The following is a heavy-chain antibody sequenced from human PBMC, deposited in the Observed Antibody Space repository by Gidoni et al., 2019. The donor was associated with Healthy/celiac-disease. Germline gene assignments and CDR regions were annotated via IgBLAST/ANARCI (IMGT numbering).Heavy chain of an antibody. J-gene: IGHJ4*02. CDR1: GYSISRGYS. V-gene: IGHV4-38-2*02. CDR2: LDHSGST. Sequence: QVQLQESGPGLVKPSETLSLTCTVSGYSISRGYSWGWIRQPPGKGLEWIGSLDHSGSTYYNPSLKSRVTISVDTSKNQFSLKLSSVTAADTAVYYCARAIAVAGMGYYFDYWGQGTLVTVSS. D-gene: IGHD6-19*01. CDR3: ARAIAVAGMGYYFDY.